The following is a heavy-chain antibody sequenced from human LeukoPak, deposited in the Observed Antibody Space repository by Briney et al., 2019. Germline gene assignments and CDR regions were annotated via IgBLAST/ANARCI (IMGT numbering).Heavy chain of an antibody. CDR3: ARDPERYLRTGHYDY. V-gene: IGHV3-21*01. CDR2: IDYDGSHI. J-gene: IGHJ4*02. Sequence: GGSLRLSCAGSGFTFTTSAMNWVRQVLGKGLEWVSSIDYDGSHIYYAASVKGRFSISRDNARDSVYLQMDSLRAEDTAVYYCARDPERYLRTGHYDYWGQGTLVIVSS. D-gene: IGHD3-10*02. CDR1: GFTFTTSA.